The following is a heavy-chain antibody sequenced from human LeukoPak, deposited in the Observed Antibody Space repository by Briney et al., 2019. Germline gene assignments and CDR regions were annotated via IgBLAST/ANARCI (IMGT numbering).Heavy chain of an antibody. J-gene: IGHJ4*02. Sequence: PGGSLRLSCAASGFTFSSYWMSWVRQAPGKGLEWVSGITASGGSTYYAGSVKGRFTISRDNSKSTLYLQLNSLRAEDTAVYYCARSDGDYDYWGQGTLVTVSS. D-gene: IGHD4-17*01. CDR1: GFTFSSYW. V-gene: IGHV3-23*01. CDR2: ITASGGST. CDR3: ARSDGDYDY.